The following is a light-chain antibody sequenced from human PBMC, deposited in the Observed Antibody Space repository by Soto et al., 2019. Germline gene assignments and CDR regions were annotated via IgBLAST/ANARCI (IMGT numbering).Light chain of an antibody. CDR1: QSISGW. CDR2: EAS. Sequence: DIQMTQSPSSLSASVGDRVTITCRASQSISGWLAWYQQKPGTAPKLLIYEASNLEAGVPSRFRGSGSGTDFTFTISRLQPEDIATYYCQQYENLPTFGQGTRLEI. J-gene: IGKJ5*01. V-gene: IGKV1-33*01. CDR3: QQYENLPT.